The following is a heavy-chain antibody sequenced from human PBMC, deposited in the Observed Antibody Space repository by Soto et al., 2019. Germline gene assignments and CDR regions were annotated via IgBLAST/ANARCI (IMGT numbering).Heavy chain of an antibody. Sequence: QVQLQQWGAGLLKPSETLSLRCVVNSGSFSGYYWTWVRQTPGKGLEWIGGISHSGSTNYNPSLMSRVTMSADTSKNQSYLRLSSVTAADTALYFCARGYESSRRYRPPLDYWGQGTLVTVSS. CDR1: SGSFSGYY. J-gene: IGHJ4*02. V-gene: IGHV4-34*01. CDR3: ARGYESSRRYRPPLDY. CDR2: ISHSGST. D-gene: IGHD3-16*02.